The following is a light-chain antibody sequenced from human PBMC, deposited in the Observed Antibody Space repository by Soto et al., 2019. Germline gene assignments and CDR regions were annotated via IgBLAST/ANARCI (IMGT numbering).Light chain of an antibody. CDR1: NSDIGGYNY. V-gene: IGLV2-14*01. J-gene: IGLJ1*01. CDR2: EVT. Sequence: QSALTQPASVSGSPGQSITISCTGTNSDIGGYNYVSWYQHHPGKAPKLMISEVTSRPSGVSNRFSGSKSGNTASLTISGLQAEDEADYYCSSYTSSTTYVFGTVAKLTVL. CDR3: SSYTSSTTYV.